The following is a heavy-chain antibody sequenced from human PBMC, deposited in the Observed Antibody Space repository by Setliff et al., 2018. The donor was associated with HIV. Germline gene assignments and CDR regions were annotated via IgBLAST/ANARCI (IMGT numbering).Heavy chain of an antibody. D-gene: IGHD6-13*01. CDR1: GYTFTGYY. Sequence: ASVKVSCKSSGYTFTGYYMHWVRQAPGQGLEWMGRINPNSGGTNYAQKFQGRVTMARDTSISTAYMELSRLRSDDTAVYYCARDRIAAAGTLMGYWGQGTLVTVSS. CDR3: ARDRIAAAGTLMGY. J-gene: IGHJ4*02. CDR2: INPNSGGT. V-gene: IGHV1-2*06.